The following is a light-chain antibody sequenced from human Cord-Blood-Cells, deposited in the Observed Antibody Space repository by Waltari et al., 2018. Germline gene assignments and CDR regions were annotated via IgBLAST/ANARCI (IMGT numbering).Light chain of an antibody. CDR3: QAWDSSTVV. Sequence: SYALTQPPSVSVTPGQTASIPCSGDKLGEKFAGWYQQKQGQSHGLVIYQASKRPSGIPGRFSGSNSGNTATLTISGTQAMDEADYYCQAWDSSTVVFGGGTKLTVL. V-gene: IGLV3-1*01. J-gene: IGLJ2*01. CDR2: QAS. CDR1: KLGEKF.